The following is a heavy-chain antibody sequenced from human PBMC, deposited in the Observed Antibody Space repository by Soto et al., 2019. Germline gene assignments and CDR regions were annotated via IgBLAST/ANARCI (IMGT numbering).Heavy chain of an antibody. Sequence: RLSCAASGFTFSSYWMHWVRQAPGKGLVWVSRINSDGSSTSYADSVKGRFTISRDNAKNTLYLQMNSLRAEDTAVYYCARVRSDSSPQTQTFYYYYGMDVWGQGTTVTVSS. CDR3: ARVRSDSSPQTQTFYYYYGMDV. J-gene: IGHJ6*02. CDR1: GFTFSSYW. V-gene: IGHV3-74*01. D-gene: IGHD6-13*01. CDR2: INSDGSST.